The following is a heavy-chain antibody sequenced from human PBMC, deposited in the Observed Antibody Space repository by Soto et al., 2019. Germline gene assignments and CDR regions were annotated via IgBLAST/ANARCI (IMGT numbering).Heavy chain of an antibody. Sequence: QVQLVESGGGVVQPGRSLRLSCAASGFTFSSYGMHWVRQAPGKGLEWVAVISYDGSNKYYADSVKGRFTISRDNSKNTLYLQMNSLRAEDTAVYDCAKPREDLAEGGMDVWGQGTTVTVSS. D-gene: IGHD6-19*01. CDR2: ISYDGSNK. CDR1: GFTFSSYG. V-gene: IGHV3-30*18. J-gene: IGHJ6*02. CDR3: AKPREDLAEGGMDV.